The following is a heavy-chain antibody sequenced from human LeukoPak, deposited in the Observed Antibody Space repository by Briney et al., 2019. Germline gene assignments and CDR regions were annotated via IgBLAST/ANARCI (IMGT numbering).Heavy chain of an antibody. D-gene: IGHD3-22*01. Sequence: SVKVSCKASGGTFSSYAISWVRQAPGQGLEWMGRIIPILGTANYAQKFQGRVTITADKSTSTAYMELSSLRSEDTAVYYCARGNYYDSSGYYFSEYYFDYWGQGTLVTVSS. V-gene: IGHV1-69*04. CDR2: IIPILGTA. J-gene: IGHJ4*02. CDR1: GGTFSSYA. CDR3: ARGNYYDSSGYYFSEYYFDY.